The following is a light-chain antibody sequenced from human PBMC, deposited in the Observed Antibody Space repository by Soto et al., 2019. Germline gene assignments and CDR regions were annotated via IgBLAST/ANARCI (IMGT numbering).Light chain of an antibody. J-gene: IGKJ2*01. CDR3: QQYNNWPYT. CDR1: QSVSSN. V-gene: IGKV3-15*01. CDR2: GAS. Sequence: EIVMTQSPATLSVSPGERVALSCRASQSVSSNFAWYQQKSGQAPRLLIYGASTRATGIPARFSGSGSGTEFTLAISSLQSEDFAVYYCQQYNNWPYTFGQGTKLEIK.